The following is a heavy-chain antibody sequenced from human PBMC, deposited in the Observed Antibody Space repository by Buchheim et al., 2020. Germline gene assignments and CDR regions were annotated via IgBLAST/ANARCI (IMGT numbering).Heavy chain of an antibody. CDR2: ISYDGSNK. D-gene: IGHD3-3*01. V-gene: IGHV3-30*14. J-gene: IGHJ4*02. CDR3: ARTYESDY. CDR1: GFTFSSYA. Sequence: QVQLVESGGGVVQPGRSLRLSCVASGFTFSSYAMHWVRQAPGKGLESVAIISYDGSNKYYTDPVKGRFTISRDNSKNTLYLQMNSLRAEDTAVYYCARTYESDYRGQGTL.